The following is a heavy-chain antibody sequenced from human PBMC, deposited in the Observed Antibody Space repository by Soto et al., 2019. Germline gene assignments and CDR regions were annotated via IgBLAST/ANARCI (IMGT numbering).Heavy chain of an antibody. V-gene: IGHV3-21*01. CDR1: GFTFSSYS. Sequence: GGSLRLSCAASGFTFSSYSMNWVRQAPGKGLEWVSSISSSSSYIYYADSVKGRFTISRDNAKNSLYLQMNSLRAEDTAVYYCALVLRYKLYNYYYYGMDVWGQGTTVTVYS. CDR3: ALVLRYKLYNYYYYGMDV. CDR2: ISSSSSYI. D-gene: IGHD2-2*01. J-gene: IGHJ6*02.